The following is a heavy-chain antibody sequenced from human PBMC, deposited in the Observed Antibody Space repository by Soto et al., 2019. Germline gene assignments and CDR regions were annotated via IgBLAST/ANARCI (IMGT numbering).Heavy chain of an antibody. Sequence: SETLSLTCTVSGDSVSDTSYYWGWIRQPPERGLEWIGTFSNRGGTHYNPSLKSRVTMSVDTSKNQFSLRLSSVTAADTAIYYCATRITVFGLLIPPFDPWGQGTQVTVSS. CDR3: ATRITVFGLLIPPFDP. CDR2: FSNRGGT. J-gene: IGHJ5*02. CDR1: GDSVSDTSYY. D-gene: IGHD3-3*01. V-gene: IGHV4-39*07.